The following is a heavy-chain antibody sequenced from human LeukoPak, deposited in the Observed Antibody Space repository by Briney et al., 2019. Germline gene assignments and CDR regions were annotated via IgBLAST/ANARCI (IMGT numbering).Heavy chain of an antibody. Sequence: ASVKVSCKASGYSFTDYHMYWVRQAPEQGLEWMGWVNLSNGGTNFAQKFQGRVTMTRDVSISTAYMELSSLRSDDTAVYYCARGEGYNPNRYPNDYWGQGTLVTVSS. D-gene: IGHD5-24*01. CDR1: GYSFTDYH. CDR2: VNLSNGGT. V-gene: IGHV1-2*02. CDR3: ARGEGYNPNRYPNDY. J-gene: IGHJ4*02.